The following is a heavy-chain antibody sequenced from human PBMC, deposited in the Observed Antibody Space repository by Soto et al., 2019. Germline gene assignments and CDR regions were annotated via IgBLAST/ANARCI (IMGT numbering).Heavy chain of an antibody. CDR2: ISAYNGNT. J-gene: IGHJ3*02. CDR1: GYTFTSYG. V-gene: IGHV1-18*01. Sequence: ASVKVSCKASGYTFTSYGISWVRQAPGQGLEWMGWISAYNGNTNYAQKLQGRVAMTTDTSTSTAYMELRSLRSDDTAVYYCASGPVAYCGGDCSSYAFDIWGQGTMVT. D-gene: IGHD2-21*02. CDR3: ASGPVAYCGGDCSSYAFDI.